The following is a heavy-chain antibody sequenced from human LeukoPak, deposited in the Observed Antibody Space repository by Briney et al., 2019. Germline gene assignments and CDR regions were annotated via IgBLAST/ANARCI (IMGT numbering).Heavy chain of an antibody. Sequence: GGSLKLSCAASGFTFRGSAMHWVRQASGKGLEWVGLIRSTTNNYATAYVESVRCMFTISRDESKDTRQRQMNSLKTEDTAVYYCAGGSGWYSPDYWGQGTLVTVSS. CDR2: IRSTTNNYAT. V-gene: IGHV3-73*01. CDR1: GFTFRGSA. J-gene: IGHJ4*02. D-gene: IGHD6-19*01. CDR3: AGGSGWYSPDY.